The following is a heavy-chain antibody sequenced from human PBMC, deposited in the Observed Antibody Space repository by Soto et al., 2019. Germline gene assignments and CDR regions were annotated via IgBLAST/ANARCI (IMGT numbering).Heavy chain of an antibody. CDR2: IIPIFGTA. V-gene: IGHV1-69*13. CDR3: ARGTTGTTNWFDP. Sequence: GASVKVSCKASGGTFSSYAISWVRQAPGQGLEWMGGIIPIFGTANYAQKFQGRVTITADESTSTAYMELSSLRSEDTAVYYCARGTTGTTNWFDPWGQGTLVTVYS. J-gene: IGHJ5*02. D-gene: IGHD1-1*01. CDR1: GGTFSSYA.